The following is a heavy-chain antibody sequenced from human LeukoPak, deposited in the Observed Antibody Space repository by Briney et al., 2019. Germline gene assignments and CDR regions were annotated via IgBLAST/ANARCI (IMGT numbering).Heavy chain of an antibody. CDR1: GFTFSSYA. J-gene: IGHJ4*02. Sequence: GGSLRLSCSASGFTFSSYAMHWVRQAPGKGLEYVSAISGNGGSTYYADSVKGRFTISRDNSKNTLYLQMSSLRAEDTAVYYCVKDRNIVVVVAATLLLDYWGQGTRVTVSS. V-gene: IGHV3-64D*06. CDR2: ISGNGGST. D-gene: IGHD2-15*01. CDR3: VKDRNIVVVVAATLLLDY.